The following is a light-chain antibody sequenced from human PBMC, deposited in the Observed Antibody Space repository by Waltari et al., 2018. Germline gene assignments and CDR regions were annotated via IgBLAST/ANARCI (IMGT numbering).Light chain of an antibody. J-gene: IGKJ4*01. CDR1: QSLVHSDGNTY. CDR2: EVV. CDR3: MQGTHWPLT. V-gene: IGKV2-30*02. Sequence: DVVMTQSPLSLPVTLGQPASISCKSSQSLVHSDGNTYLAWFQQRPGQSPRSLIYEVVTRESGVRDRFSGSGSGTDFTLKISRVEAEDVGVYYCMQGTHWPLTFGGGTKVEIK.